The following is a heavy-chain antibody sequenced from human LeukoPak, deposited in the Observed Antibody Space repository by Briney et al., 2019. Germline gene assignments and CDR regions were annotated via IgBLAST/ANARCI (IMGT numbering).Heavy chain of an antibody. CDR2: ICTSGST. CDR3: ARQHSSGWSPFSGSQPGFDY. CDR1: GGSISSYY. V-gene: IGHV4-4*09. Sequence: SETLSLTCTVSGGSISSYYWSWIRQPPGKGLEWIGYICTSGSTNYNPSLKSRVTISVDTSKNQFSLKLSFVTAADTAVYYCARQHSSGWSPFSGSQPGFDYWGQGTLVTVSS. J-gene: IGHJ4*02. D-gene: IGHD6-19*01.